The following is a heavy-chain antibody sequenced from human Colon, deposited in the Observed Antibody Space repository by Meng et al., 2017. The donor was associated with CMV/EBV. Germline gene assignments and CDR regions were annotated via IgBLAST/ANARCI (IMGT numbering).Heavy chain of an antibody. D-gene: IGHD3-16*02. Sequence: SGPTLVKPPQTFTLTCTFSGFSLSTSGMRVSWIRQPPGKALEWLARIDWDDDKFYSTSLKTRLTISKDTSKNQVVLTMTNMDPVDTATYYCARMTLALSFDYWGQGTLVTVSS. CDR3: ARMTLALSFDY. J-gene: IGHJ4*02. CDR1: GFSLSTSGMR. CDR2: IDWDDDK. V-gene: IGHV2-70D*14.